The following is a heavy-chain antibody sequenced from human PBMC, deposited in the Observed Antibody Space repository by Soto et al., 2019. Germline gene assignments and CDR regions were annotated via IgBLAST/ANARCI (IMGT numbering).Heavy chain of an antibody. CDR3: ARLQAAAGDNDLTFDY. CDR2: IYPGDSDT. V-gene: IGHV5-51*01. CDR1: GYSFTSYC. D-gene: IGHD6-13*01. J-gene: IGHJ4*02. Sequence: PGESLKISCKGSGYSFTSYCIGWVRQMPGKGLEWMGIIYPGDSDTRYSPSFQGQVTISADKSISTAYLRWSSLKASDTAMYYCARLQAAAGDNDLTFDYWGQGTLVTVSS.